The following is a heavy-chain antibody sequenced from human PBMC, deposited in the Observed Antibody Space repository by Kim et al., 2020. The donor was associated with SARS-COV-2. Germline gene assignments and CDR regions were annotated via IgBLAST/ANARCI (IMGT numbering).Heavy chain of an antibody. D-gene: IGHD3-9*01. CDR3: AKSNFDWLAVSPAFDY. CDR1: GFTFSSYA. V-gene: IGHV3-23*01. CDR2: IGGSGSRA. Sequence: GGSLRLSCEASGFTFSSYAMGWVRQAPGQGLEWVSNIGGSGSRANYADSVKGRFTMSRDNGRSTLYLQMSSLRAEDTAIYYCAKSNFDWLAVSPAFDYWGQGTLVTVSS. J-gene: IGHJ4*02.